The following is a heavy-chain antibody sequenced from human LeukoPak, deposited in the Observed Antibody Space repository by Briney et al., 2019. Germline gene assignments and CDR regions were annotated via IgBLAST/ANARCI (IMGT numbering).Heavy chain of an antibody. CDR1: GFLFDDYG. D-gene: IGHD1-7*01. V-gene: IGHV3-20*04. CDR3: ARGGWGTAIDY. CDR2: INWNGGST. J-gene: IGHJ4*02. Sequence: GGSLRLSCAASGFLFDDYGMSWVRQAPGKGLEWVSGINWNGGSTGYADSVKGRFTISRDNAKNTLDLQMNSLRAEDTAVYYCARGGWGTAIDYWAQGTLVTVSS.